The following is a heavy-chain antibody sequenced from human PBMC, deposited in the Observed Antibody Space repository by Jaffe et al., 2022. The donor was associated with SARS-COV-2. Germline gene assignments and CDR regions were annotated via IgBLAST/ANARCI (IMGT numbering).Heavy chain of an antibody. V-gene: IGHV3-21*01. CDR2: ISSSSSYI. CDR1: GFTFSSYS. CDR3: ARDEPLRFLDPLYYYYGMDV. Sequence: EVQLVESGGGLVKPGGSLRLSCAASGFTFSSYSMNWVRQAPGKGLEWVSSISSSSSYIYYADSVKGRFTISRDNAKNSLYLQMNSLRAEDTAVYYCARDEPLRFLDPLYYYYGMDVWGQGTTVTVSS. D-gene: IGHD3-3*01. J-gene: IGHJ6*02.